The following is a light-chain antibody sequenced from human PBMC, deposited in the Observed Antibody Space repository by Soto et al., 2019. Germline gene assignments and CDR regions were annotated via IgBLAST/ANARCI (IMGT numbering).Light chain of an antibody. CDR1: SSNAGSYKL. CDR2: EVN. CDR3: CSSGGSPTYV. Sequence: QSALTQPAPVSGSPGQSITISCTGTSSNAGSYKLVSWYQQHPGKAPKLMIFEVNKRPSGVSNRFSGSKSGNTASLTISGLKVEDEADYYCCSSGGSPTYVFGTGTKVTVL. J-gene: IGLJ1*01. V-gene: IGLV2-23*02.